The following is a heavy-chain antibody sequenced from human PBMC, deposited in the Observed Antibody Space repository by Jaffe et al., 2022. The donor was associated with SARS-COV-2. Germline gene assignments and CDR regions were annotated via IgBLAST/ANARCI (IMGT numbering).Heavy chain of an antibody. V-gene: IGHV3-33*01. D-gene: IGHD2-15*01. J-gene: IGHJ3*02. CDR2: IWYDGSNK. Sequence: QVQLVESGGGVVQPGRSLRLSCAASGFTFSSYGMHWVRQAPGKGLEWVAVIWYDGSNKYYADSVKGRFTISRDNSKNTLYLQMNSLRAEDTAVYYCASLDCSGGSCHGSNAFDIWGQGTMVTVSS. CDR1: GFTFSSYG. CDR3: ASLDCSGGSCHGSNAFDI.